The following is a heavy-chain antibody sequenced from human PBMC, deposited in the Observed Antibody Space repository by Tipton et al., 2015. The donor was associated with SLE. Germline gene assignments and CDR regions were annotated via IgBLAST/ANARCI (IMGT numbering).Heavy chain of an antibody. J-gene: IGHJ4*02. Sequence: TLSLTCTVSGGSISSYSWSRIRQPPGKGLEWIGYMHYSGSTNYNPSLKSRVTISVDKSRNQFSLKLSSVTAADTAVYYCASGDSGTYWRPFDYWGQGTLVTVSS. CDR1: GGSISSYS. CDR3: ASGDSGTYWRPFDY. D-gene: IGHD1-26*01. V-gene: IGHV4-59*01. CDR2: MHYSGST.